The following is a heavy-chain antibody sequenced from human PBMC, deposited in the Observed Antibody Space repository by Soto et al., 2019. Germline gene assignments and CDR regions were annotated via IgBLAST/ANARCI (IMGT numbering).Heavy chain of an antibody. CDR3: AGTSALQRYYMDV. Sequence: SQTLSLTCVISGDSVSSNSAAWNWIRQSPSRGLEWLGRTYYRSRWYNDYAVSVSSRITVNADTSKNQFSLHLNSVTPEDTAVYYCAGTSALQRYYMDVWDKGTTVTVSS. D-gene: IGHD1-7*01. CDR1: GDSVSSNSAA. V-gene: IGHV6-1*01. J-gene: IGHJ6*03. CDR2: TYYRSRWYN.